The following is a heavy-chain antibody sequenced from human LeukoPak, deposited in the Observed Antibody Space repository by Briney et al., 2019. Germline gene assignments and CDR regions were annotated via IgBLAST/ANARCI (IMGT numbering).Heavy chain of an antibody. CDR2: LYNSGRT. CDR3: ARFYFDSSGYYYFDY. J-gene: IGHJ4*02. CDR1: GGSISSIH. D-gene: IGHD3-22*01. Sequence: SEALSLTCTVSGGSISSIHCSWIRQPPGKGLEWIEYLYNSGRTNHNPSLKSRVTISADTSKDQFSLKLSSVTAADTAVYYCARFYFDSSGYYYFDYWGQGTLVTVSS. V-gene: IGHV4-59*01.